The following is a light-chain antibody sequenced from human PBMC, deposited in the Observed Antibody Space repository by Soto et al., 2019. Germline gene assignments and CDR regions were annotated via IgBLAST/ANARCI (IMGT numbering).Light chain of an antibody. CDR3: QHLNSYPYT. CDR2: GAS. J-gene: IGKJ2*01. Sequence: DIQLTQSPSFLSASVGDRVTITCRASQDITNFLAWYQQKPGKAPELLIYGASTLHSGVPPRFSGSGSGTEFTLTISSLQPEDFATYHCQHLNSYPYTFGQGTEVDSK. CDR1: QDITNF. V-gene: IGKV1-9*01.